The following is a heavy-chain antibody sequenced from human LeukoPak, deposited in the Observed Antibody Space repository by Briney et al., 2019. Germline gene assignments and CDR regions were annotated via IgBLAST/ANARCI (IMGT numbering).Heavy chain of an antibody. CDR1: GFTFSGYE. V-gene: IGHV3-48*03. J-gene: IGHJ4*02. Sequence: GGSLRLSCAASGFTFSGYEMNWVRQAPGKGLEWVSYICSSGSTIYYADSVKGRFTISRDNAKNSLYLQMNSLRAEDTAVYYCAVVRGVILVYWGQGTLVTVSS. CDR2: ICSSGSTI. CDR3: AVVRGVILVY. D-gene: IGHD3-10*01.